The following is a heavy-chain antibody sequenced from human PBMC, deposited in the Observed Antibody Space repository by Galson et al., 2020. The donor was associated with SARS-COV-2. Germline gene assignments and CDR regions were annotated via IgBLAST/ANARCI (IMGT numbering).Heavy chain of an antibody. CDR2: VNHSGGT. V-gene: IGHV4-34*01. CDR3: ARLCGFTSGYNWFDP. CDR1: GGSLSGCY. Sequence: SETLSLTCAVSGGSLSGCYWSWVRQPPGKGLEWIGEVNHSGGTNYNPSLKSRVTILVDTPKNQFSLTLTSVTAADTAIYYCARLCGFTSGYNWFDPWGQGTLVTVSS. J-gene: IGHJ5*02. D-gene: IGHD5-12*01.